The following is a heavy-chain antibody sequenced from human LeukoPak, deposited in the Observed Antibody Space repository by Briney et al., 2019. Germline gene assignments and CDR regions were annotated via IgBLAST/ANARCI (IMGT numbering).Heavy chain of an antibody. J-gene: IGHJ4*02. CDR2: ISPSADRT. V-gene: IGHV3-23*01. CDR1: GFTSSSYA. CDR3: AIMHGYYDGSGYWVQ. Sequence: GSLRLSCAASGFTSSSYAMSWVRPAPGKGLEWVSFISPSADRTSNADAVEGRFTITRDNPRNTLYLQMNSLRDEDTAVYYCAIMHGYYDGSGYWVQWGQGTLVTVSS. D-gene: IGHD3-22*01.